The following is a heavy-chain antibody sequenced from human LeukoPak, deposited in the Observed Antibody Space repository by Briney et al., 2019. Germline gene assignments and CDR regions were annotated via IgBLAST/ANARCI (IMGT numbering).Heavy chain of an antibody. CDR3: ARELRLGYCSGGSCYYYGMDV. J-gene: IGHJ6*02. CDR2: IKHDGSEK. V-gene: IGHV3-7*01. CDR1: GVTFSSHW. Sequence: PGGSLRLSCAASGVTFSSHWMSWVRQAPGKGLEWVASIKHDGSEKYYVGSVKGRFTISRDNAKNSLYLQMNSLRAEDTAVYYCARELRLGYCSGGSCYYYGMDVWGQGTTVTVSS. D-gene: IGHD2-15*01.